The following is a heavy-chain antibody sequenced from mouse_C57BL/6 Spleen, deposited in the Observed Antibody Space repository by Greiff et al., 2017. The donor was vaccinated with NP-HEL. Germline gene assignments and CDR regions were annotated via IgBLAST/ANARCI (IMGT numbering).Heavy chain of an antibody. D-gene: IGHD2-1*01. V-gene: IGHV1-39*01. Sequence: EVKLMESGPELVKPGASVKISCKASGYSFTDYNMNWVKQSNGKSLEWIGVINPNYGTTSYNQKFKGKATLTVDQSSSTAYMQLNSLTSEDSAVYYCAQEGGYGNYGAWFAYWGQGTLVTVSA. CDR3: AQEGGYGNYGAWFAY. CDR2: INPNYGTT. J-gene: IGHJ3*01. CDR1: GYSFTDYN.